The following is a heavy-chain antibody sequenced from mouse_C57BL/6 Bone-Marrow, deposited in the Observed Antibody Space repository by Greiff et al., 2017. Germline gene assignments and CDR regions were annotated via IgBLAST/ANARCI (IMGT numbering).Heavy chain of an antibody. CDR2: IYPGSGNT. CDR3: ARQELRPGAMDY. V-gene: IGHV1-66*01. Sequence: QVQLKQSGPELVKPGASVKISCKASGYSFTSYYIHWVKQRPGQGLEWIGWIYPGSGNTKYNEKFKGKATLTADTSSSTAYMQLSSLTSEDSAVYYCARQELRPGAMDYWGQGTSVTVSS. J-gene: IGHJ4*01. CDR1: GYSFTSYY. D-gene: IGHD3-2*02.